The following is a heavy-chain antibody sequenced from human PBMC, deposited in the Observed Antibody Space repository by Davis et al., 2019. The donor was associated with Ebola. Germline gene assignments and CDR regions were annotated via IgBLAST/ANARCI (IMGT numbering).Heavy chain of an antibody. J-gene: IGHJ5*02. D-gene: IGHD4/OR15-4a*01. CDR1: GYTFTNYY. CDR3: AGGGMGVTTARFDP. CDR2: INPSAGST. V-gene: IGHV1-46*01. Sequence: ASVTVSCKASGYTFTNYYMHWVRQAPGQGLEWMGIINPSAGSTSYAKKFQGRLTITRDTSTRTDYMELSSLRSEDAALYYCAGGGMGVTTARFDPWGQGTLVTVSS.